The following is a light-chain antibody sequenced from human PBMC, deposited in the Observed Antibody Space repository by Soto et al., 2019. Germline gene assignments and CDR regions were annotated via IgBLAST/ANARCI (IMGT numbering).Light chain of an antibody. CDR2: KAS. Sequence: DIQMTQSPSTLSASEGDRVTITCWSNQNIDAWLAWYQQQPWKAPNLLIDKASILEIGVPSRFRGSGSGTDFTLTISTLQPDYLANYDCEQYRSVPYSFGQGTKLEI. CDR3: EQYRSVPYS. J-gene: IGKJ2*01. V-gene: IGKV1-5*03. CDR1: QNIDAW.